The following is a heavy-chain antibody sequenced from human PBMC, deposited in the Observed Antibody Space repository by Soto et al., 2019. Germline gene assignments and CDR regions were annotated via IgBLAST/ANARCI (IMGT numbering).Heavy chain of an antibody. V-gene: IGHV3-13*05. CDR2: IGTAGDP. CDR3: ARASMLGAFDI. D-gene: IGHD2-2*01. J-gene: IGHJ3*02. Sequence: QSGGSLRLSCAASGFTFSSYDMHWVRQATGKGLEWVSSIGTAGDPYYPGSVKGRFTISRENANNSLYLQMNSLRAGDTAVYYCARASMLGAFDIWGQGTMVTVSS. CDR1: GFTFSSYD.